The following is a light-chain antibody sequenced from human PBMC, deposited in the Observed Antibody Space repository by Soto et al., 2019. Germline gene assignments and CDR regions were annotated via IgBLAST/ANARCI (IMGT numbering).Light chain of an antibody. V-gene: IGLV1-40*01. J-gene: IGLJ1*01. CDR3: QSYDDSLSGSGV. CDR2: VDN. CDR1: SSNVGAASD. Sequence: QSVLTQPPSVSGAPGRRVTISCSGTSSNVGAASDVYWYQQLPGTAPRLLISVDNKRPSGVPDRFSASKSGTSASLAITGLRPEDEADYYCQSYDDSLSGSGVFGTGTKLTVL.